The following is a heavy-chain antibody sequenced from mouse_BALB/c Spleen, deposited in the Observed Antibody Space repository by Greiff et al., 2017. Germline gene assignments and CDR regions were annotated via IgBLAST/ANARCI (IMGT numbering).Heavy chain of an antibody. D-gene: IGHD2-4*01. Sequence: EVQLQESGGGLVKPGGSLKLSCAASGFTFSSYAMSWVRQTPEKRLEWVATISSGGSYTYYPDSVKGRFTISRDNAKNTLYLQMSSLRSEDTAMYYCARDDYDEWYFDVWGAGTTVTVSS. CDR3: ARDDYDEWYFDV. CDR2: ISSGGSYT. V-gene: IGHV5-9-3*01. CDR1: GFTFSSYA. J-gene: IGHJ1*01.